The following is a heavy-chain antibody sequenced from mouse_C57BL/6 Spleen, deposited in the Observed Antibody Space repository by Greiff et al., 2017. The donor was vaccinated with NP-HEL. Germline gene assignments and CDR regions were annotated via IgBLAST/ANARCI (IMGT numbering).Heavy chain of an antibody. D-gene: IGHD1-1*01. CDR2: INYDGSST. CDR3: ARRGFTTPDWYFDV. CDR1: GFTFSDYY. V-gene: IGHV5-16*02. Sequence: EVMLVESEGGLVQPGSSMKLSCTASGFTFSDYYMAWVRQVPEKGLEWVTNINYDGSSTYYLDSLKSRFIISRDNAKNILYLQMSSLKSEDTATYYCARRGFTTPDWYFDVWGTGTTVTVSS. J-gene: IGHJ1*03.